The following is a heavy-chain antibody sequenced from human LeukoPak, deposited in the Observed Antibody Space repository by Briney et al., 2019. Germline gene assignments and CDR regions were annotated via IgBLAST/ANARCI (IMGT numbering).Heavy chain of an antibody. CDR1: GGSISSYY. V-gene: IGHV4-4*07. CDR3: ARDAYYYGSGSYPLGY. CDR2: IYTSGST. J-gene: IGHJ4*02. Sequence: SETLSLTCTVSGGSISSYYWSWIRQPAGKGLEWIGRIYTSGSTNYNPSLKSRVTMSVDTSKNQFSLKLSSVTAADTAVYYCARDAYYYGSGSYPLGYWGQGTLVTVFS. D-gene: IGHD3-10*01.